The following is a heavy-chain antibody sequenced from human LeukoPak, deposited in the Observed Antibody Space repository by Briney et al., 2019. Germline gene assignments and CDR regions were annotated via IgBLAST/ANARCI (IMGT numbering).Heavy chain of an antibody. D-gene: IGHD1/OR15-1a*01. V-gene: IGHV3-23*01. Sequence: GGSLRLSCAASGFTFSSYAMSWVRQAPGKGLEWVSAISGSGGSTYYADSVKGRFTISRDNSKNTLYLQMNGLRAEDTAVYYCANNNRDYYYGMDVWGKGTTVTVSS. CDR3: ANNNRDYYYGMDV. J-gene: IGHJ6*04. CDR1: GFTFSSYA. CDR2: ISGSGGST.